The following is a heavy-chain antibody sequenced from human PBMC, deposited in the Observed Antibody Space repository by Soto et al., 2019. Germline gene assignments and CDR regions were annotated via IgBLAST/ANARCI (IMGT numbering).Heavy chain of an antibody. D-gene: IGHD5-12*01. CDR2: ISYDGSNK. V-gene: IGHV3-30-3*01. J-gene: IGHJ4*02. CDR3: AREMGDGYNYGGFDY. Sequence: QVQLVESGGGVVQPGRSLRLSCAASGFTFSSYAMHWVRQAPGKGLEWVAVISYDGSNKYYADSVKGRFTISRDNSKNTLYLQMTSLRAEDTAVYYCAREMGDGYNYGGFDYWGQGTLVTVSS. CDR1: GFTFSSYA.